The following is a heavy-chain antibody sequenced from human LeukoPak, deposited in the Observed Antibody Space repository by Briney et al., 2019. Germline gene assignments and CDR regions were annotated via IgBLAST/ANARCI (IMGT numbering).Heavy chain of an antibody. D-gene: IGHD5-12*01. Sequence: KPSETLSLTCTVSGGSTKTTDYYWSWVRQPPGKGLEWIGSIYYSGSTYYNPSLKSRVTISVDTSKNQFSLKLSSVTAADTAVYYCARLASLDYWGQGTLATVSS. CDR3: ARLASLDY. V-gene: IGHV4-39*01. J-gene: IGHJ4*02. CDR2: IYYSGST. CDR1: GGSTKTTDYY.